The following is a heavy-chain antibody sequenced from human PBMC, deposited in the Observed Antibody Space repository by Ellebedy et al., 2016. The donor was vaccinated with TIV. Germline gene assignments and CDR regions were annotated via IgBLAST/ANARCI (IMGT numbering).Heavy chain of an antibody. J-gene: IGHJ5*02. D-gene: IGHD4-17*01. V-gene: IGHV3-7*01. CDR1: GFSFRSYW. CDR2: IYQDGGVQ. Sequence: GGSLRLSCAAPGFSFRSYWMSWVRQVPGKGLEWVANIYQDGGVQYYVDSVKGRFTIPRDNADNSLFLQMNSLRAEDTAVYYCARRGSYGDYAVQINSWFDTWGRGTLVAVSS. CDR3: ARRGSYGDYAVQINSWFDT.